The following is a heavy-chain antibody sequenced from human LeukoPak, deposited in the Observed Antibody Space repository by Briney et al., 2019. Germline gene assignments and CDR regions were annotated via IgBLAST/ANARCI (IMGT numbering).Heavy chain of an antibody. D-gene: IGHD5-18*01. V-gene: IGHV3-53*01. J-gene: IGHJ5*02. CDR2: IYSGGST. CDR3: AREVSGYSYGQAVDWFDP. CDR1: GFIVSSDY. Sequence: GGSLRLSCAVSGFIVSSDYMSWVRQAPGKGLEWVSTIYSGGSTYYADSVKGRFTISRDDAKNSLYLQMNSLRAEDTAVYYCAREVSGYSYGQAVDWFDPWGQGTLVTVSS.